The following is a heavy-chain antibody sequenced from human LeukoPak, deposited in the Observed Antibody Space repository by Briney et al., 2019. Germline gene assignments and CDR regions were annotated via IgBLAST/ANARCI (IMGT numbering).Heavy chain of an antibody. D-gene: IGHD1-26*01. V-gene: IGHV1-69*13. J-gene: IGHJ4*02. CDR1: GGIFSSYA. CDR2: IIPLFGTP. CDR3: ATTRRELLRARYFDY. Sequence: SVKVSCKASGGIFSSYAISWVRQAPGQGLEWMGGIIPLFGTPNYAQKFQGRVTIIADESASTAYMELSSLTSEDTAVYYCATTRRELLRARYFDYWGQGTLVTVSS.